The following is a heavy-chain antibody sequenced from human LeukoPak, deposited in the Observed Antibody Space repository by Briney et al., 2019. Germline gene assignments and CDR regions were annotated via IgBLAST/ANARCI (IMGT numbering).Heavy chain of an antibody. D-gene: IGHD1-26*01. V-gene: IGHV3-23*01. CDR2: ISGSGGST. CDR3: AKSQDGGRLFHFDY. J-gene: IGHJ4*02. Sequence: GSLRLSCAASGFTFSIYAMSWVRHAPGKGLEWVSVISGSGGSTYSADSVKGRFTISRDNSKNALYLQMNSLRAEDTAVYFCAKSQDGGRLFHFDYWGQGTLVTVSS. CDR1: GFTFSIYA.